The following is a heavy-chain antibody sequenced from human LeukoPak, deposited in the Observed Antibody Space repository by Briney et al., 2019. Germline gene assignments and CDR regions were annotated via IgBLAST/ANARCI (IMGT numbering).Heavy chain of an antibody. Sequence: GASVKVSCKASGYTFTGYYMHWVRQAPGQGLEWMGWINPNSGGTNYAQKFQGWVTMTRDTSISTAYMELSRLRSDDTAVYYCARDPGYSSSWRPPATAITYGMDVWGQGTTVTVSS. D-gene: IGHD6-13*01. CDR2: INPNSGGT. CDR3: ARDPGYSSSWRPPATAITYGMDV. V-gene: IGHV1-2*04. CDR1: GYTFTGYY. J-gene: IGHJ6*02.